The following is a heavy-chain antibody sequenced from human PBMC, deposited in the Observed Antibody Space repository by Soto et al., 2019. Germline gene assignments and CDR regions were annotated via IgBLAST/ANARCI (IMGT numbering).Heavy chain of an antibody. CDR2: IHHSGST. Sequence: QVQLQESGPRLVKPSGTLSLTCTVSGDSVSSNSWWSWVRQPPGKGREWIGEIHHSGSTNYNSSLTSRVSISIDKSKNQFSLNLYSVTAADAAVFYCARAPRGYGMDVWGQGTTVSVSS. J-gene: IGHJ6*02. CDR3: ARAPRGYGMDV. V-gene: IGHV4-4*02. CDR1: GDSVSSNSW.